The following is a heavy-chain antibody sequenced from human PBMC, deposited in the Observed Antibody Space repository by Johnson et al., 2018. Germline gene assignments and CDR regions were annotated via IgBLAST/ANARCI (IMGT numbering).Heavy chain of an antibody. CDR1: GFTVSSNY. CDR2: IYTGGST. J-gene: IGHJ3*02. V-gene: IGHV3-53*01. CDR3: ARAPSDSSGYPDAFDI. Sequence: VQLVESGGGLIQPGGSLRLSCVVSGFTVSSNYMSWVRQAPGKGLEWVSVIYTGGSTYYADSVKGRFTISRDNSKNTLYLQMNSLRAEDTAVYYCARAPSDSSGYPDAFDIWGQGTMVTVSS. D-gene: IGHD3-22*01.